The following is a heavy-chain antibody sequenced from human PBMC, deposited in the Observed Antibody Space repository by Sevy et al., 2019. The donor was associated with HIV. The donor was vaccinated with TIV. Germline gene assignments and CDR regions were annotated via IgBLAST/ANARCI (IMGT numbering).Heavy chain of an antibody. V-gene: IGHV3-49*03. D-gene: IGHD3-3*01. CDR3: TGGIVRFLEWPHDAFDI. CDR1: GFTFGDYP. J-gene: IGHJ3*02. Sequence: GGSLRLSCTGSGFTFGDYPVSWFRQAPGKGLEWVGFIRRRDYGGTTEYAASVKGRFTIPRDDSKGIAYLQMNSLKSEDTAMYYCTGGIVRFLEWPHDAFDIWGQGTMVTVSS. CDR2: IRRRDYGGTT.